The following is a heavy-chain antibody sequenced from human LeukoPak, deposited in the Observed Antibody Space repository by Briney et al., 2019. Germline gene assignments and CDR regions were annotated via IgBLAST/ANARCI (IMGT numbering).Heavy chain of an antibody. Sequence: GRSLRLSCAASGFTFSSSGMHWVRQAPRKGLERVSAISGSGGSTYYADSVKGRFTISRDNSKNTLYLEMNSLRAEDTAVYYCAKDRAMSSVQWLVYYFQHWGQGTLVTVSS. CDR1: GFTFSSSG. J-gene: IGHJ1*01. CDR3: AKDRAMSSVQWLVYYFQH. V-gene: IGHV3-23*01. D-gene: IGHD6-19*01. CDR2: ISGSGGST.